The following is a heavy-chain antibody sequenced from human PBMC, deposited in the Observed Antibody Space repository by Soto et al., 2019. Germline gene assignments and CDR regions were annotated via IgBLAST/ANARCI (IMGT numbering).Heavy chain of an antibody. CDR2: FDPEDGET. J-gene: IGHJ5*02. Sequence: ASVKVSCQVSGYTLTELSMHWVRQAPGKGLEWMGGFDPEDGETIYAQKFQGRVTMTEDTSTDTAYMELSSLRSEDTAVYYCATAAHCGGDCYHNWFDPWGQGTLVTVSS. D-gene: IGHD2-21*02. CDR1: GYTLTELS. CDR3: ATAAHCGGDCYHNWFDP. V-gene: IGHV1-24*01.